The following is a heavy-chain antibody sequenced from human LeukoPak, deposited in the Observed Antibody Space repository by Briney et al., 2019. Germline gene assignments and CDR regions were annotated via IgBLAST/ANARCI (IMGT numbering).Heavy chain of an antibody. V-gene: IGHV3-30-3*01. D-gene: IGHD1-7*01. Sequence: GRSLRLSCAASGFTFSSYAMHWVRQAPGKGLEWVAVISYDGSNKYYADSVKGRFTISRDNSKNTLYLQMNSLRAEDTAVYYCARDGDYDWNYKSGFDYWGQGTLVTVSS. CDR2: ISYDGSNK. CDR3: ARDGDYDWNYKSGFDY. J-gene: IGHJ4*02. CDR1: GFTFSSYA.